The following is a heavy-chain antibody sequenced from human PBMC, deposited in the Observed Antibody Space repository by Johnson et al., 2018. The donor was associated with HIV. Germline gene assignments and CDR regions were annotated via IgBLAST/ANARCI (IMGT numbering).Heavy chain of an antibody. J-gene: IGHJ3*02. CDR2: ISYDGSTK. V-gene: IGHV3-30*18. CDR3: AKGREGIKAFDI. Sequence: QVQLVESGGGLVQPGGSLRLSCAASGFTFSSYGMHWVRQAPGKGLEWVAVISYDGSTKYYSESVKGRFTISRDNSKDTLYLQMNSLRAEDTAVYCCAKGREGIKAFDIWGQGTMVTVSS. CDR1: GFTFSSYG. D-gene: IGHD3-10*01.